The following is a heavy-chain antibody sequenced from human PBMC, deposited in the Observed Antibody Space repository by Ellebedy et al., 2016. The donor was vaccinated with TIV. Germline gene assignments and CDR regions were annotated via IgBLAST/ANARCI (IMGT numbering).Heavy chain of an antibody. D-gene: IGHD6-13*01. V-gene: IGHV3-30*19. CDR1: GFTFSNYG. J-gene: IGHJ4*02. CDR3: ARPLFYSSSWYIPLGY. CDR2: ISYDGSNK. Sequence: PGGSLRLSCAASGFTFSNYGMHWVRQAPGKGLEWVAVISYDGSNKYYADSVKGRFTISRDNSKNTLYLQMNSLRAEETAVYYCARPLFYSSSWYIPLGYWGQGTLVTVSS.